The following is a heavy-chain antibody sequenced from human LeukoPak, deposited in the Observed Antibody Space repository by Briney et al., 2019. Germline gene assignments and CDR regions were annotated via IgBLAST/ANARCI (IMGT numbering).Heavy chain of an antibody. CDR3: AKTRGFGLLYYFDY. Sequence: GGSLRLSCAASGFTFSSYGMHWVRQAPGKGLEWVAFIRYDGSNKYYADSVKGRFTISRDNSKNTLYLQMNSLRAEDTAVYYCAKTRGFGLLYYFDYWGQGTLVTVSS. V-gene: IGHV3-30*02. J-gene: IGHJ4*02. CDR1: GFTFSSYG. D-gene: IGHD3-10*01. CDR2: IRYDGSNK.